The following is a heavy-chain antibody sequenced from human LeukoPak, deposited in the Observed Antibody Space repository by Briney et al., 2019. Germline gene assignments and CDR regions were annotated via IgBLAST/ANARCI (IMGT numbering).Heavy chain of an antibody. Sequence: SETLSLTCGASGGSISTTNWWTWVRQPPGEGLEWIGEVHLSGRTHYNPSLESRVTISVDTSKNQFSLKLSSVTAADTAVYYCAREERAMVRGVIRYNWFDPWGQGTLVTVSS. CDR2: VHLSGRT. J-gene: IGHJ5*02. D-gene: IGHD3-10*01. CDR3: AREERAMVRGVIRYNWFDP. V-gene: IGHV4-4*02. CDR1: GGSISTTNW.